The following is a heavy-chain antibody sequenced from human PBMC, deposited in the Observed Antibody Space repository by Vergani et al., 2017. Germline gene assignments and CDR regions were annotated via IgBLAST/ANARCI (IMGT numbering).Heavy chain of an antibody. CDR2: IYYSGST. V-gene: IGHV4-39*07. CDR3: ARGNAYSSSWYYYYYGMDV. D-gene: IGHD6-13*01. CDR1: GGSISSSSYY. J-gene: IGHJ6*02. Sequence: QVQLQQWGAGLVKPSETLSLTCTVSGGSISSSSYYWGWIRQPPGKGLEWIGSIYYSGSTYYNPSLKSRVTISVDTSKNQFSLKLSSVTAADTAVYYCARGNAYSSSWYYYYYGMDVWGQGTTVTVSS.